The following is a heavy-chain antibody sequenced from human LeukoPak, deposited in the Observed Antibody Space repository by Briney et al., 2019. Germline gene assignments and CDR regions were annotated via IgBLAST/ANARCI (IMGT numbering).Heavy chain of an antibody. CDR2: IYPGDSDT. V-gene: IGHV5-51*01. J-gene: IGHJ4*02. D-gene: IGHD3-22*01. Sequence: GASLQISCKGSGYRFTSYWIGWVRQMPGKGLEWMGIIYPGDSDTRYSPSFQGQVTISADKSISTAYLQWSSLKASDTAMYYCARPRDSSGYYYFDYWGQGTLVTVSS. CDR3: ARPRDSSGYYYFDY. CDR1: GYRFTSYW.